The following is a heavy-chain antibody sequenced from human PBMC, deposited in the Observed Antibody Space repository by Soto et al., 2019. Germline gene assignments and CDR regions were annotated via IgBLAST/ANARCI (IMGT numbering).Heavy chain of an antibody. Sequence: QVQLVESGGGVVQPGRSLRLSCAASGFTFRIYAMHWVRQAPGKGLECVAVISYDGSNKFYRDSVKGRFTISRDNSKNTLYLQINSLRYEDTAVYYCARGDREDIAVVMGVRPGEYGVDVWGQGTTVTVSS. V-gene: IGHV3-30-3*01. CDR2: ISYDGSNK. J-gene: IGHJ6*02. CDR3: ARGDREDIAVVMGVRPGEYGVDV. D-gene: IGHD2-15*01. CDR1: GFTFRIYA.